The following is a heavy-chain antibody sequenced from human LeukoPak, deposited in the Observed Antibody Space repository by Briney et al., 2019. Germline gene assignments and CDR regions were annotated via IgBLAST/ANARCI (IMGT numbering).Heavy chain of an antibody. CDR1: GGTFSSYA. D-gene: IGHD3-16*02. Sequence: GASVKVSCKASGGTFSSYAISWVRQAPGQGLEWMGRIIPIFGTANYAQKLQGRVTITTDESTSTAYMELSSLRSEDTAVYYCARQDYDYVWGSYRPIDYWGQGTLVTVSS. V-gene: IGHV1-69*05. CDR3: ARQDYDYVWGSYRPIDY. CDR2: IIPIFGTA. J-gene: IGHJ4*02.